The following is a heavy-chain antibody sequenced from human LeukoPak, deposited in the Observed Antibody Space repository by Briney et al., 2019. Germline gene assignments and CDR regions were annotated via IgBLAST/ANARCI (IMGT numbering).Heavy chain of an antibody. D-gene: IGHD3/OR15-3a*01. Sequence: GGSLRLSCAASGFTFDDYAMHWVRQTPGKGLEWVSGISWNGGIIGYADSVKGRFTVSRDNAKSSLYLQMNSLRTEDTAVYYCARGTGNYYGYWGQGTLVTVSS. CDR2: ISWNGGII. J-gene: IGHJ4*02. CDR1: GFTFDDYA. CDR3: ARGTGNYYGY. V-gene: IGHV3-9*01.